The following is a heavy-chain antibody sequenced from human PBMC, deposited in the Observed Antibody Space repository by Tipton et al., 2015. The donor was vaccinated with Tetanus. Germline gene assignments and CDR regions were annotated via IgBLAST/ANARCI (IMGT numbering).Heavy chain of an antibody. Sequence: TLSLTCTVSGASINAGGYLWTWVRHHPGRGLEWIGNIYYTALTSYSPSLNSRVRIAVDTSKNQFSLSLTSVTAADSALYFRARGLPREPSYLDYWGQGKQVTVSS. CDR2: IYYTALT. D-gene: IGHD1-26*01. J-gene: IGHJ4*02. V-gene: IGHV4-31*03. CDR3: ARGLPREPSYLDY. CDR1: GASINAGGYL.